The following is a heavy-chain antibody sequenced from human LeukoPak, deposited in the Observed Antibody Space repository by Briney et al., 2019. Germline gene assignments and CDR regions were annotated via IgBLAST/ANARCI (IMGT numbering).Heavy chain of an antibody. CDR1: GFTFSSYG. V-gene: IGHV3-30*02. D-gene: IGHD2-15*01. CDR2: IGYDGSKK. Sequence: PGGSLRPSSPASGFTFSSYGVHWVRQAPGEGLEWVAYIGYDGSKKYYSDSVKVRFTISRDNSKNTVHLQMNSLRAADTALYFCARELGGTYYIAYWGQ. CDR3: ARELGGTYYIAY. J-gene: IGHJ4*02.